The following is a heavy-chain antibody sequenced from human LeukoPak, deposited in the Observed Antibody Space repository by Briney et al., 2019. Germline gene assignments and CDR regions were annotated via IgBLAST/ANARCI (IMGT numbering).Heavy chain of an antibody. V-gene: IGHV4-59*08. D-gene: IGHD7-27*01. J-gene: IGHJ4*02. CDR1: GGSISNYF. CDR2: IYSSGST. Sequence: PSETLSLTCSVSGGSISNYFWTWIRQPPRKGLEWIGYIYSSGSTYYNPSLKSRVTTSVDTSKNRFSLKLSTVTAADTAVYYCARRPTGDPKFDYWGQGTLVTVSS. CDR3: ARRPTGDPKFDY.